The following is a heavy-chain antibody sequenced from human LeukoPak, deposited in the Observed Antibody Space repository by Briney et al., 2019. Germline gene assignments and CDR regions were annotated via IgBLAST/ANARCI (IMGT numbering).Heavy chain of an antibody. V-gene: IGHV3-7*01. CDR1: GFTFSSRDW. J-gene: IGHJ6*03. Sequence: PGGSLRLSCVASGFTFSSRDWMTWVRQAPGKGLEWVANIKQDGSEKNYVDSVKGRFTISRDNAENSLYLQLSSLRAEDTAVYYCARELQSIAARANYYFYMDVWGKGTTVTVSS. CDR3: ARELQSIAARANYYFYMDV. CDR2: IKQDGSEK. D-gene: IGHD6-6*01.